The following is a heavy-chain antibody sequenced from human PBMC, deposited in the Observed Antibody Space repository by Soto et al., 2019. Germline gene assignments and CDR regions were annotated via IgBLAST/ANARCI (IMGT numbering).Heavy chain of an antibody. Sequence: PSETLSLTCAVSGGSFRGYFWSWIRQSPAKGLEWIGEINDSGNTYYNPSFKSRLTISVDTSTSQISLRLTSVTAAGSAVYYCQGGDFWGQGTRVTVSS. CDR3: QGGDF. V-gene: IGHV4-34*01. D-gene: IGHD3-16*01. CDR2: INDSGNT. CDR1: GGSFRGYF. J-gene: IGHJ4*02.